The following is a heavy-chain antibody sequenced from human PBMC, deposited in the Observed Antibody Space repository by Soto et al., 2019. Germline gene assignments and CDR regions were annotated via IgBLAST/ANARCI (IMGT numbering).Heavy chain of an antibody. CDR1: GGSISSGGYY. CDR3: ERESYIAVAGTDY. V-gene: IGHV4-31*03. Sequence: QVQLQESGPGLVKPSQTLSLTCTVSGGSISSGGYYWSWIRQHPGKGLEWIGYIYYRGSTYYNPSHKSRVTIAVDTSKNQFSLKLSSVTAADTAVYYCERESYIAVAGTDYWGQGTLVTVSS. D-gene: IGHD6-19*01. CDR2: IYYRGST. J-gene: IGHJ4*02.